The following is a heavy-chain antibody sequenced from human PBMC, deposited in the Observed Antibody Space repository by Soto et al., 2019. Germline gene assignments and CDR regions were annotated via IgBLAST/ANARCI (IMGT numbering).Heavy chain of an antibody. J-gene: IGHJ3*02. V-gene: IGHV4-31*03. Sequence: PSETLSLTCTVSGGSISSGGYYWIWIRHHPGKGLQWIEYIYYSGSPYYNQYLKSRVTIPVDTSKTQFSLKLSSVTAADTSVYFCARFVEMATIGAFENGGKGTRV. CDR2: IYYSGSP. CDR1: GGSISSGGYY. CDR3: ARFVEMATIGAFEN. D-gene: IGHD5-12*01.